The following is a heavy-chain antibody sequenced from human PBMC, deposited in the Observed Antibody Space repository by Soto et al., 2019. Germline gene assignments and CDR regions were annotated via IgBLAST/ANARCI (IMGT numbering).Heavy chain of an antibody. D-gene: IGHD4-4*01. CDR1: GYTFTSYG. J-gene: IGHJ4*02. CDR3: ARSRMTTVTSDFDY. Sequence: ASVKVSCKASGYTFTSYGISWVRQAPGQGLEWMGWISAYNGNTNYAQKLQGRVTMTTDTSTSTAYMELRSLRSDDTAVYYCARSRMTTVTSDFDYWGQGTLVTVSS. CDR2: ISAYNGNT. V-gene: IGHV1-18*04.